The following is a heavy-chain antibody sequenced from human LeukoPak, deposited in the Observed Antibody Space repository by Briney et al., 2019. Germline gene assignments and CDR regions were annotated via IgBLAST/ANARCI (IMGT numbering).Heavy chain of an antibody. D-gene: IGHD7-27*01. J-gene: IGHJ3*02. CDR2: IKSKADGGTA. V-gene: IGHV3-15*01. Sequence: GGSLRLFCAASGFTFTNAWVTWVRQAPGKGLEWVGRIKSKADGGTADYAAPVKGRFTISRDDSKTTLYLQMSSLKIEDTALYYCTTASVWVGAFDIWGQGTMVTVSS. CDR1: GFTFTNAW. CDR3: TTASVWVGAFDI.